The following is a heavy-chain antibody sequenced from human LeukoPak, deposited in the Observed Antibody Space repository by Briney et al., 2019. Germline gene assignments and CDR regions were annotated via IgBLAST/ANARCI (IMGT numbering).Heavy chain of an antibody. CDR1: GGTFSSYA. V-gene: IGHV1-69*04. CDR3: ARVEQRITIFGVADG. Sequence: ASVKVSCKASGGTFSSYAISWVRQAPGQGLEWMGRIIPILGIANYAQKFQGRVTITADESTSTAYMELSSLRSEDTAVYYCARVEQRITIFGVADGWGQGTLVTVSS. CDR2: IIPILGIA. J-gene: IGHJ4*02. D-gene: IGHD3-3*01.